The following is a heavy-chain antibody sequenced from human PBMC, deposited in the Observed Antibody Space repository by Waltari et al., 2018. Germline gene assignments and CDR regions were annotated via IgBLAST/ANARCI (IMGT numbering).Heavy chain of an antibody. CDR1: GFTVSSNY. J-gene: IGHJ5*02. CDR2: IYSGGST. Sequence: EVQLVESGGGLIQPGGSLRLSCAASGFTVSSNYMSWVRQAPGKGLEWVSVIYSGGSTYYADPVKGRLTISRDNAKNTLYLQMNSLRAEDTAVYYCARAEYSSSSVGWFDPWGQGTLVTVSS. V-gene: IGHV3-53*01. CDR3: ARAEYSSSSVGWFDP. D-gene: IGHD6-6*01.